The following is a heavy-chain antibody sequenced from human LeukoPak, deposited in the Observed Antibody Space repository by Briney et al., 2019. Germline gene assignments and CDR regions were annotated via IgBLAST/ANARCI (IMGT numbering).Heavy chain of an antibody. D-gene: IGHD2-2*01. CDR2: INWNGGST. CDR3: AREGGIVVVPAHFDY. J-gene: IGHJ4*02. Sequence: PGGSLRLSCAASGFTFDDYGMSWVRQAPGKGLEWVSGINWNGGSTGYADSVKGRFTIPRDNAKNSLYLQMNSLRAEDTALYYCAREGGIVVVPAHFDYWGQGTLVTVSS. V-gene: IGHV3-20*04. CDR1: GFTFDDYG.